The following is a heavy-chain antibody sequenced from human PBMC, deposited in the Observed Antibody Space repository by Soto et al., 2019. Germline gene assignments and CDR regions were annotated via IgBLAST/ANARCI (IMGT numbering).Heavy chain of an antibody. V-gene: IGHV3-9*01. CDR2: ISWDSGSI. CDR3: AKGYYYGSGSYSGPFDY. CDR1: GFTFDDYA. J-gene: IGHJ4*02. Sequence: PGGSLRLSCAVSGFTFDDYAMHWVRQAPGKGLEWVSGISWDSGSIGYGDSVKGRFTISRDNAKNSLYLLMNSLRAEDTALYYCAKGYYYGSGSYSGPFDYWGQGTQVTAPQ. D-gene: IGHD3-10*01.